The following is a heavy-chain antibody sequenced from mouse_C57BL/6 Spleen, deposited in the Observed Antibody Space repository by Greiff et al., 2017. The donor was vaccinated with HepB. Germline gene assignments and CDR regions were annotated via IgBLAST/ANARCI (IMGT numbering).Heavy chain of an antibody. CDR1: GFNIKDYY. Sequence: EVQLQQSGAELVKPGASVKLSCTASGFNIKDYYMHWVKQRPEQGLEWIGRIDPEDGETKYAPKFQGKATITADTSSNTAYLQLSSLASEDTAVYYWARNYDGSSSVFDYWGQGTTLTVSS. CDR3: ARNYDGSSSVFDY. J-gene: IGHJ2*01. V-gene: IGHV14-2*01. CDR2: IDPEDGET. D-gene: IGHD1-1*01.